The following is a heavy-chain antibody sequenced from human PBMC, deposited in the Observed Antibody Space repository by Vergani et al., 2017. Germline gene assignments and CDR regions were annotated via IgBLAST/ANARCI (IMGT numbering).Heavy chain of an antibody. Sequence: QVQLVESGGGLVKPGGSLRLSCAASGFTFSDYYMSWIRQAPGRGLEWGSYISSSGSTIYYADSLKGRFTIFRDNAKNSVFLQMNSLRAEDTAVYYCARGNDLGLYYYDGMDVWGQGTTVTVSS. D-gene: IGHD3-3*01. CDR3: ARGNDLGLYYYDGMDV. V-gene: IGHV3-11*04. CDR2: ISSSGSTI. CDR1: GFTFSDYY. J-gene: IGHJ6*02.